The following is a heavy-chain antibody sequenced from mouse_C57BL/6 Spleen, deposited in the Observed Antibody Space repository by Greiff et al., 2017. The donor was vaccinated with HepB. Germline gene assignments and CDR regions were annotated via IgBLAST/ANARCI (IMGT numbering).Heavy chain of an antibody. CDR2: ISGGGGNT. CDR1: GFTFSSYT. D-gene: IGHD2-4*01. Sequence: DVKLVESGGGLVKPGGSLKLSCAASGFTFSSYTMSWVRQTPEKRLEWVATISGGGGNTYYPDSVKGRVTISRDNAKNTLYVQMSSLRSEDTALYYCARHPLYDYDVAWFAYWGQGTLVTVSA. CDR3: ARHPLYDYDVAWFAY. V-gene: IGHV5-9*01. J-gene: IGHJ3*01.